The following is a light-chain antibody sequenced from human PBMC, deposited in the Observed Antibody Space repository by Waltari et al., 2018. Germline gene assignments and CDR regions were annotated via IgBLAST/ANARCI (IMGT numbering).Light chain of an antibody. CDR1: QSLVHGDGNTY. J-gene: IGKJ2*01. CDR2: KVS. V-gene: IGKV2-30*02. Sequence: VMTQSPLSLPVTLGQPASISCRSSQSLVHGDGNTYFHWFQQRPGQSPRRLIYKVSNRDSGVPDRFSGSGSGTDFTLKISRVEADDVGIYYCMQATQWPYTFGQGTKLEIK. CDR3: MQATQWPYT.